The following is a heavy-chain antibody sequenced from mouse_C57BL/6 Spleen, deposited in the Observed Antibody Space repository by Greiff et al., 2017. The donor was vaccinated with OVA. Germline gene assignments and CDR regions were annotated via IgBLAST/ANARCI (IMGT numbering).Heavy chain of an antibody. CDR3: ANLWLRREYFDV. D-gene: IGHD2-2*01. CDR1: GYTFTSYW. CDR2: IYPSDSET. J-gene: IGHJ1*03. V-gene: IGHV1-61*01. Sequence: VQLQQSGAELVRPGSSVKLSCKASGYTFTSYWMDWVKQRPGQGLEWIGNIYPSDSETHYNQKFKDKATLTVDKSSSPAYMQLSSLTSEDSAVYYCANLWLRREYFDVWGTGTTVTVAS.